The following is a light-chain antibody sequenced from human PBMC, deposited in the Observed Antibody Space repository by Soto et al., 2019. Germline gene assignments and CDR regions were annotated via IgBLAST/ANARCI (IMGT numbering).Light chain of an antibody. CDR3: CSYTGSSTPVV. V-gene: IGLV2-14*01. Sequence: QSALTQPASVSGSPGQSITISCTGTSSDVGSYNYVSWYQQHPGKAPKLMIYEVSNRPSGVSNRFSGSKSGNTASLTISGLQAEDEADYYCCSYTGSSTPVVFGTGTKVTVL. J-gene: IGLJ1*01. CDR1: SSDVGSYNY. CDR2: EVS.